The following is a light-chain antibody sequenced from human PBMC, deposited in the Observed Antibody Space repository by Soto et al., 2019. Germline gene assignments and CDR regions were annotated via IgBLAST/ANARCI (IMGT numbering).Light chain of an antibody. CDR3: PQSYSTMAT. Sequence: DFQMTQSPSSLSASIGDRVTINCRASQSIRTYLNWYQQKPGKAPQLLIYAASRLQSGVPSRFSGSGSGTDFTLTISSLQPEDFATYYCPQSYSTMATFGQGTKVEIK. V-gene: IGKV1-39*01. CDR1: QSIRTY. CDR2: AAS. J-gene: IGKJ1*01.